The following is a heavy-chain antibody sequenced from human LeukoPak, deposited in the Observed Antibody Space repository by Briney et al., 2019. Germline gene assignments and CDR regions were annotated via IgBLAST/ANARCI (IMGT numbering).Heavy chain of an antibody. CDR1: GFTFGNSA. CDR3: AREIYCSGGSCSDY. V-gene: IGHV3-23*01. CDR2: ISASGHYT. D-gene: IGHD2-15*01. Sequence: GGSLRLSCEVSGFTFGNSAMSWVRQAPGKGLEWISGISASGHYTYTADSLKGRFTISRDNSKNTLYLQMNSLRAEDTAVYYCAREIYCSGGSCSDYWGQGTLVTVSS. J-gene: IGHJ4*02.